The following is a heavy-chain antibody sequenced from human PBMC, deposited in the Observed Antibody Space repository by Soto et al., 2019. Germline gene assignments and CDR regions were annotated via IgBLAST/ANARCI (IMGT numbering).Heavy chain of an antibody. J-gene: IGHJ6*02. CDR2: INHSGST. CDR3: ARGPRSSSWYYYYGMDG. Sequence: SETLSLTCAVYGGSFSGYYWSWIRQPPGKGLEWIGEINHSGSTNYNPSLKSRVTISVDTSKNQFSLKLSSVTAADTAVYYCARGPRSSSWYYYYGMDGWGQGTTVTVSS. V-gene: IGHV4-34*01. CDR1: GGSFSGYY. D-gene: IGHD6-13*01.